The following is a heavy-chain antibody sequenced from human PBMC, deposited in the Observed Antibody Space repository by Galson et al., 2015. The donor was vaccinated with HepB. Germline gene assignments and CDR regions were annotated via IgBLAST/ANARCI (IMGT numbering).Heavy chain of an antibody. D-gene: IGHD5-18*01. CDR1: GGTFSSYA. CDR2: IIPIFGTA. CDR3: ARVLIQLGYYYYGMDV. J-gene: IGHJ6*02. Sequence: SVKVSCKASGGTFSSYAISWVRQAPGQGLEWMGGIIPIFGTANYAQKFQGRVTITADESTSTAYMELSSLRSEDTAVYYCARVLIQLGYYYYGMDVWGQGTTVTVSS. V-gene: IGHV1-69*13.